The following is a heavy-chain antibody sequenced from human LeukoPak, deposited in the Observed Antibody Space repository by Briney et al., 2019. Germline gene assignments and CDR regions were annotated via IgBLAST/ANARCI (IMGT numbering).Heavy chain of an antibody. CDR2: IYYSGST. Sequence: PSETLSLTCTVSGGSISSYYWSWIRQPPGKGLEWIGYIYYSGSTNYNPSLQGRVTISVDTSKNQFSLKLSSVTAADTAVYYCARAPYPGSRNFFGPWGQGTLVTVSS. CDR3: ARAPYPGSRNFFGP. V-gene: IGHV4-59*01. J-gene: IGHJ5*02. D-gene: IGHD3-10*01. CDR1: GGSISSYY.